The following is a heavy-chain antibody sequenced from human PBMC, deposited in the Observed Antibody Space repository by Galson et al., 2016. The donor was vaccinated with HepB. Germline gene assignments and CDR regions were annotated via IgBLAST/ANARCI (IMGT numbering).Heavy chain of an antibody. D-gene: IGHD3-16*01. V-gene: IGHV3-30*04. J-gene: IGHJ4*02. CDR1: GFSFSLYD. CDR2: KSHDGKNE. Sequence: SLRLSCAASGFSFSLYDMHWVRQAPGKGLEWVAVKSHDGKNEFYADSVKGRFSISRDNSKNTVYLQMNSLRPDDTAVYYCASDWGRLAAYYFDYWGQGALVTVSS. CDR3: ASDWGRLAAYYFDY.